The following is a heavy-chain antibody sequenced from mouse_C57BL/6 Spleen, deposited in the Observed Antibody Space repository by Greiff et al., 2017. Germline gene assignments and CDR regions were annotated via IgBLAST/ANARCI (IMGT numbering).Heavy chain of an antibody. CDR2: IYPRDGST. CDR1: GYTFTDHT. J-gene: IGHJ4*01. CDR3: ARSRYDLYYYAMDD. Sequence: QVQLKESDAELVKPGASVKISCKVSGYTFTDHTIHWMKQRPEQGLEWIGYIYPRDGSTKYNQKFKGKATLTADKSSSTAYMQLNSLTSEDSAVYCGARSRYDLYYYAMDDWGKGTSVTVSS. V-gene: IGHV1-78*01. D-gene: IGHD2-3*01.